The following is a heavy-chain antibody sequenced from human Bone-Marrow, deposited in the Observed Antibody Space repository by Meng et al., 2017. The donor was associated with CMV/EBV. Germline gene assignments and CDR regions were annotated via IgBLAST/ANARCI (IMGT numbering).Heavy chain of an antibody. J-gene: IGHJ4*02. CDR3: ARDGGFWSGYYKTTFDY. Sequence: ASVKVSCKASGYTFTSYGISWVRQAPGQGLEWMGWISAYNGNTNYAQKLQGRVTMTRDTSTTTAYMELKNLRSDDTAVYYCARDGGFWSGYYKTTFDYWGQGTLVTVSS. D-gene: IGHD3-3*01. V-gene: IGHV1-18*01. CDR1: GYTFTSYG. CDR2: ISAYNGNT.